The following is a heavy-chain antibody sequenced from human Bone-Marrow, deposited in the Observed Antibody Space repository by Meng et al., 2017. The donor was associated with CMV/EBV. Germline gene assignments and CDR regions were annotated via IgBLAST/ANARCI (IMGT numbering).Heavy chain of an antibody. CDR1: GGSVSSGSYY. CDR2: IYYSGST. CDR3: ARVTLDCSSTSCYQIDY. J-gene: IGHJ4*02. Sequence: SETLSLTCTVSGGSVSSGSYYWSWIRQPPGKGLEWIGSIYYSGSTYYNPSLKSRVTISVDTSKNQFSLKLSSVTAADTAVYYCARVTLDCSSTSCYQIDYWGQGKLVNVAS. D-gene: IGHD2-2*01. V-gene: IGHV4-39*07.